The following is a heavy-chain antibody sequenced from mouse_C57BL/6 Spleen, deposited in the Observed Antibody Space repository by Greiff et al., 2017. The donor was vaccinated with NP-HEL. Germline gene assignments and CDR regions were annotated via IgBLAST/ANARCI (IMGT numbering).Heavy chain of an antibody. Sequence: EVKLVESGGDLVKPGGSLKLSCAASGFTFSSYGMSWVRQTPDKRLEWVATISSGGSYTYYPDSVKGRFTISRDNAKNTLYLQMSSLKSEDTAMYYCARHGGLSFDGYYVGYFDVWGTGTTVTVSS. CDR3: ARHGGLSFDGYYVGYFDV. V-gene: IGHV5-6*01. CDR2: ISSGGSYT. J-gene: IGHJ1*03. D-gene: IGHD2-3*01. CDR1: GFTFSSYG.